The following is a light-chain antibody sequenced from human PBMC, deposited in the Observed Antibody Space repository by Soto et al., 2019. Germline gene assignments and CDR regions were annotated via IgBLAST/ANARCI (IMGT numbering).Light chain of an antibody. Sequence: QSVLTQPPSASAPLGASVKLTCTLSSGHSSYAIAWHQQRPEKGPRYLMKLNNDGSHTKGDEIPDRFSGSSSGAERYLTISSLQSEDEADYYCQTWVTGSWVFGGGTKVTVL. CDR3: QTWVTGSWV. CDR1: SGHSSYA. J-gene: IGLJ3*02. V-gene: IGLV4-69*01. CDR2: LNNDGSH.